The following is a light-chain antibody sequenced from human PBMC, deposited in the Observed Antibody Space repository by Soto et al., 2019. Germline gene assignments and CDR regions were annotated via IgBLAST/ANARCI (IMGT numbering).Light chain of an antibody. CDR1: QSLLHGNGYNY. CDR3: MQALHTPWT. J-gene: IGKJ2*02. Sequence: DIVMTQSPLSLPVTPGEPASISCRSSQSLLHGNGYNYLDWYLQKPGQSPQLLIYLASSRASGVPDRFSGSGSGTDFTLKISRVEADDVGVYYCMQALHTPWTFGQGTKLEIK. V-gene: IGKV2-28*01. CDR2: LAS.